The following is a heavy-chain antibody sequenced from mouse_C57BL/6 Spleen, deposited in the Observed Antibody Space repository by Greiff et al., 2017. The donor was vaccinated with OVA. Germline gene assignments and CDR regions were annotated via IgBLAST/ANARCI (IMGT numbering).Heavy chain of an antibody. J-gene: IGHJ3*01. Sequence: QVQLKQPGAELVRPGTSVKLSCKASGYTFTSYWMHWVKQRPGQGLEWIGVIDPSDSYTNYNQKFKGKATLTVDTSSSTAYMQLSSLTSEDSAVYYCARALYYGSSPWFAYWGQGTLVTVSA. D-gene: IGHD1-1*01. CDR3: ARALYYGSSPWFAY. CDR2: IDPSDSYT. CDR1: GYTFTSYW. V-gene: IGHV1-59*01.